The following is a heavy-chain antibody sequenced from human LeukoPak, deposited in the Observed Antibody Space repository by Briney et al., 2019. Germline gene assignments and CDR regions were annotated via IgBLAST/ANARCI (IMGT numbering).Heavy chain of an antibody. CDR3: AKDPQKWESYFDY. J-gene: IGHJ4*02. V-gene: IGHV3-30*02. Sequence: GGSLRLSCAASGFTFSSYGMHWVRQAPGKGLEWVAFIRYDGSNKYYADSVKGRFTISRDNSKNTLYLQMNSLRAEDTAVYYCAKDPQKWESYFDYWGQGTLVTVSS. D-gene: IGHD1-26*01. CDR2: IRYDGSNK. CDR1: GFTFSSYG.